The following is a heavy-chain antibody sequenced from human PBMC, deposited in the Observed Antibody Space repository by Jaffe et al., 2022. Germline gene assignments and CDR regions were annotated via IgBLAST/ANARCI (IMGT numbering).Heavy chain of an antibody. J-gene: IGHJ4*02. CDR1: GFTFSSYS. Sequence: EVQLVESGGGLVKPGGSLRLSCAASGFTFSSYSMNWVRQAPGKGLEWVSSISSSSSSIYYADSVKGRFTISRDNAKNSLYLQMNSLRAEDTAVYYCARDLYSSVLDCWGQGTLVTVSS. V-gene: IGHV3-21*01. CDR3: ARDLYSSVLDC. D-gene: IGHD6-19*01. CDR2: ISSSSSSI.